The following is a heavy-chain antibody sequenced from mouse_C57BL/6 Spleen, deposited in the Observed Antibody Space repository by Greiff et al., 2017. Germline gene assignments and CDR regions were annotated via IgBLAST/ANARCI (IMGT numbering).Heavy chain of an antibody. CDR2: FYPGSGSI. CDR3: ARHEADYGSSYVWYFDV. CDR1: GYTFTEYT. J-gene: IGHJ1*03. V-gene: IGHV1-62-2*01. Sequence: QVHVKQSGAELVKPGASVKLSCKASGYTFTEYTIHWVKQRSGQGLEWIGWFYPGSGSIKYNEKFKDKATLTADKSSRTVYMELSRLTSEDSAVYFCARHEADYGSSYVWYFDVWGTGTTVTVSS. D-gene: IGHD1-1*01.